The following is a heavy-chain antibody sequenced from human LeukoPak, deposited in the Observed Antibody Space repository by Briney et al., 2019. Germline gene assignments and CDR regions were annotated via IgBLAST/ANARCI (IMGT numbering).Heavy chain of an antibody. D-gene: IGHD3-16*01. Sequence: PGGSLRLSCAASGFTFSNYWMSWVRQVPGKGLEWLANIKVDGSETYYVDSVKGRFTISRDNAKNSLFLQMNSLRAEDTALYYCAKGPGGSLYTAADYWGQGTLVTVSS. V-gene: IGHV3-7*03. CDR3: AKGPGGSLYTAADY. J-gene: IGHJ4*02. CDR1: GFTFSNYW. CDR2: IKVDGSET.